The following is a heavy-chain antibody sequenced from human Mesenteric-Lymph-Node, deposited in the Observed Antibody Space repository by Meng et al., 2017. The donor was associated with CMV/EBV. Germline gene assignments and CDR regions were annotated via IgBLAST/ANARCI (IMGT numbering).Heavy chain of an antibody. Sequence: GGSLRLSCAASGFTFNNFGIHWVRQAPGRGLEWVAFIRFDGSNKYYADSVKGRFTISRDNSKNTLYLQMNSLRAEDTAVYYCAKQADSSGYYYLDAFDIWGQGTMVTVSS. V-gene: IGHV3-30*02. D-gene: IGHD3-22*01. CDR3: AKQADSSGYYYLDAFDI. CDR1: GFTFNNFG. J-gene: IGHJ3*02. CDR2: IRFDGSNK.